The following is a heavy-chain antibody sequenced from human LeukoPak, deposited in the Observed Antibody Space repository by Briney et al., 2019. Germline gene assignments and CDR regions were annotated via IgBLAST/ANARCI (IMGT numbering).Heavy chain of an antibody. V-gene: IGHV4-34*01. CDR1: GGSISSYY. D-gene: IGHD3-9*01. Sequence: SETLSLTCTVSGGSISSYYWSWIRQPPGKGLEWIGEINHSGRTNYNPSLKSRLTISVDTSKNQYSLKLSSVTAADTAVYYCARATKYFDWRGFDYWGQGTLVTVSS. CDR3: ARATKYFDWRGFDY. CDR2: INHSGRT. J-gene: IGHJ4*02.